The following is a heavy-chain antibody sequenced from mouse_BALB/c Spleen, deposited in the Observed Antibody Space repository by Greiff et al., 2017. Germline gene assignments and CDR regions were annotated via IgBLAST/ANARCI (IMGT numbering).Heavy chain of an antibody. CDR2: IWSGGST. V-gene: IGHV2-2*02. D-gene: IGHD2-4*01. J-gene: IGHJ4*01. CDR3: ARNLAAHYDHAMDY. Sequence: QVQLKQSGPGLVQPSQSLSITCTVSGFSLTSYGVHWVRQSPGKGLEWLGVIWSGGSTDYNAAFISRLSISKDNSKSQVFFKMNSLQANDTAIYYCARNLAAHYDHAMDYWGQGTSVTVSS. CDR1: GFSLTSYG.